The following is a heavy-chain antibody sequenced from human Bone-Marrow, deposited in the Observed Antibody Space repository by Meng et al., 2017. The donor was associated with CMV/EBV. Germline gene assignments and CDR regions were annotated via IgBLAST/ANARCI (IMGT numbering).Heavy chain of an antibody. CDR3: AGSTVVNVGGF. V-gene: IGHV3-66*02. J-gene: IGHJ4*02. CDR1: GFTFSSYW. Sequence: GESLKISCAASGFTFSSYWMSWVRQAPGKGLEWVSITYSGGDTYYADSVKGRFTISRDSSKNTVYLKMNSLTPEDTAVYYCAGSTVVNVGGFWGRGSLVTVSS. D-gene: IGHD4-23*01. CDR2: TYSGGDT.